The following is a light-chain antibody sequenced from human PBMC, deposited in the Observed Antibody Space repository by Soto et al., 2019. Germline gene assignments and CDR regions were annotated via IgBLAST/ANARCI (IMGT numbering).Light chain of an antibody. J-gene: IGKJ1*01. CDR2: KAS. CDR3: QQYNSYTWT. Sequence: DIQMTQSPSSVSASVGDRVTITCRASQGISSWLAWYQQKPGKAPKLLIYKASSLESGVPSRFSGSGSGAEFTLTISSLQPDDFATYYCQQYNSYTWTFGHGTKVDIK. V-gene: IGKV1-5*03. CDR1: QGISSW.